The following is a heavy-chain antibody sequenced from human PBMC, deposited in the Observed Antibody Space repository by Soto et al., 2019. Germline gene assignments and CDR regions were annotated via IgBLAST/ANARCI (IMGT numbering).Heavy chain of an antibody. D-gene: IGHD5-12*01. CDR3: ATPGGFGMDV. Sequence: GESLKISCQGSGYNFATHWIGWVRHKAGKGLEWMGIIFPGDAETRYSPSFQGHITISADKSISTAYLRWSSLKAPDTGMYYCATPGGFGMDVWGQGTTVTVS. CDR2: IFPGDAET. V-gene: IGHV5-51*01. CDR1: GYNFATHW. J-gene: IGHJ6*02.